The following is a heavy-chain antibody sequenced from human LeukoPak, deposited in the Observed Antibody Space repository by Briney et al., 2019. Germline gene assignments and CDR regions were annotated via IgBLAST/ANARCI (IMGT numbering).Heavy chain of an antibody. Sequence: ASVKVSCKASGYTFTGYYMHWVRQAPRQGLEWMGWINPNSGGTNYAQKFQGRVTMTRDTSISTAYMELSRLRSDDTAVYYCASCYDFWSRDYYGMDVWGQGTTVTVSS. CDR1: GYTFTGYY. CDR3: ASCYDFWSRDYYGMDV. D-gene: IGHD3-3*01. V-gene: IGHV1-2*02. CDR2: INPNSGGT. J-gene: IGHJ6*02.